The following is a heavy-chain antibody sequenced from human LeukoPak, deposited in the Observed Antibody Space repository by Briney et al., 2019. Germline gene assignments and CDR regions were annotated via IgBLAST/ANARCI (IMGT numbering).Heavy chain of an antibody. CDR1: GFTFSDYY. Sequence: GGSLRLSCAASGFTFSDYYMSWIRQAPGKGLEWVSYISSSYTNYADSVKGRFTISRDNSKNTLYLQMNSLRAEDTAVYYCARSIAARAYYYYGMDVWGQGTTVTVSS. D-gene: IGHD6-6*01. CDR2: ISSSYT. J-gene: IGHJ6*02. V-gene: IGHV3-11*06. CDR3: ARSIAARAYYYYGMDV.